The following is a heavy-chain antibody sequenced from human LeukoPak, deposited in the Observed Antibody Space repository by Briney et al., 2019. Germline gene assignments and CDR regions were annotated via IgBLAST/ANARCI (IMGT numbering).Heavy chain of an antibody. CDR2: INHSGST. CDR1: GGSFSGYY. J-gene: IGHJ4*02. V-gene: IGHV4-34*01. Sequence: SETLSLTCAVYGGSFSGYYWSWIRQPPGKGLEWIGEINHSGSTNYNPSLKSRVTISVDTSKNQFSLKLSSVTAADTAVYYRARLGSYGSRDYWGQGTLVTVSS. D-gene: IGHD1-26*01. CDR3: ARLGSYGSRDY.